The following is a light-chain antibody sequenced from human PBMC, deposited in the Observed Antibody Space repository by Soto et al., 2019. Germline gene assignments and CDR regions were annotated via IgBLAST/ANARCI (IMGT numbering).Light chain of an antibody. CDR3: QQYYTTPRT. Sequence: DIVMTQSPDSLAVSLGGRATINCKSSQSVFFTSNNKNYLAWYQQKPGQPPKLLIYWASTRESGAPHRFSGSGSGTDFTLTINSLQAEDVAVYYCQQYYTTPRTFGQGTKVDIK. CDR1: QSVFFTSNNKNY. V-gene: IGKV4-1*01. CDR2: WAS. J-gene: IGKJ1*01.